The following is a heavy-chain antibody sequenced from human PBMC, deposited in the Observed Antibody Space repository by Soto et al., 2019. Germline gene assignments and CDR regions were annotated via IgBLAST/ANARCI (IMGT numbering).Heavy chain of an antibody. CDR1: GFTFSSYG. Sequence: GGSLRLSCAASGFTFSSYGMHWVRQAPGKGLEWVAVISYDGSNKYYADSVKGRFTISRDNSKNTLYLQMNSLRAEDTAVYYCARFPGYYYYYYMDVWGKGTTVTVSS. CDR3: ARFPGYYYYYYMDV. CDR2: ISYDGSNK. V-gene: IGHV3-30*03. J-gene: IGHJ6*03.